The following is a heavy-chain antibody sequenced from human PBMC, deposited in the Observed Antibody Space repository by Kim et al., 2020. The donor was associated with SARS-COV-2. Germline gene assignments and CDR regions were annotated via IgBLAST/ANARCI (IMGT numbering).Heavy chain of an antibody. D-gene: IGHD6-13*01. V-gene: IGHV1-46*01. Sequence: GQKVQGRVTMARDTTTSTVYMELSSLRSEDTAVYYCARDRRQLAWYYFDYWGQGTLVTVSS. J-gene: IGHJ4*02. CDR3: ARDRRQLAWYYFDY.